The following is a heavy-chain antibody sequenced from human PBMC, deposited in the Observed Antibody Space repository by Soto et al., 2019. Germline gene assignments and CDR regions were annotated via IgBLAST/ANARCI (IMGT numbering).Heavy chain of an antibody. J-gene: IGHJ6*02. CDR3: ARVGALNYKDYYYYNGMDV. D-gene: IGHD3-10*01. CDR1: GFTFSRYS. CDR2: ISRTSSAI. Sequence: PGGSLRLSCEVSGFTFSRYSMNWVRQAPGKGLQWVSYISRTSSAIFYADSVKGRFTISRDNAMNSLYLQMNSLRDEDTAVYYCARVGALNYKDYYYYNGMDVWGQGTRVTVSS. V-gene: IGHV3-48*02.